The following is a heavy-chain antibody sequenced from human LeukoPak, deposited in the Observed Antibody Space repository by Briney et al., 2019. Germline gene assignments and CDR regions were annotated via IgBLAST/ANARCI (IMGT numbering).Heavy chain of an antibody. CDR2: ISGSGGST. D-gene: IGHD4-17*01. J-gene: IGHJ3*02. Sequence: GGSLSLSCAASGFTFSSYAMSWVRQAPGKGLEWVSAISGSGGSTYYADSVKGRFTISRDNSKNTLYLQMNSLRAEDTAVYYCAKGLYGPRDAFDIWGQGTMVTVSS. CDR3: AKGLYGPRDAFDI. V-gene: IGHV3-23*01. CDR1: GFTFSSYA.